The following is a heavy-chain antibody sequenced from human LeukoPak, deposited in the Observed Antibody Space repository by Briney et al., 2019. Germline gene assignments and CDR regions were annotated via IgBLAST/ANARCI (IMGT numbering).Heavy chain of an antibody. J-gene: IGHJ5*02. D-gene: IGHD2-21*02. CDR1: GFTFNSYS. Sequence: GGSLGLSCAASGFTFNSYSMNWVRQAPGKGLEWVSYISSSSSTIYYADSVKGRFTMSRDNAKNSLYLQMNSLRAEDTAVYYCAKVDGTYCGGDCYSSWFDPWGQGTLVTVSS. CDR3: AKVDGTYCGGDCYSSWFDP. CDR2: ISSSSSTI. V-gene: IGHV3-48*01.